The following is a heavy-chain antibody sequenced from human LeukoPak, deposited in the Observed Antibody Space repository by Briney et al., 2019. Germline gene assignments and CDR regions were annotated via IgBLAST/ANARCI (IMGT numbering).Heavy chain of an antibody. CDR3: ARGSGSYYGGYYFDY. CDR1: GFTFSSYA. CDR2: IYSGGST. V-gene: IGHV3-53*01. Sequence: GGSLRLSCAASGFTFSSYAMSWVRQAPGKGLEWVSVIYSGGSTYYADSVKGRFTISRDNSKNTLYLQMNSLRAEDTAVYYCARGSGSYYGGYYFDYWGQGTLVTVSS. D-gene: IGHD1-26*01. J-gene: IGHJ4*02.